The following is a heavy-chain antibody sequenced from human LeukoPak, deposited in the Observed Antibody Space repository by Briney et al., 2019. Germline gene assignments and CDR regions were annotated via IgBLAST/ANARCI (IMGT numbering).Heavy chain of an antibody. CDR2: ISSSGGNT. CDR1: GFTFSTEA. D-gene: IGHD6-13*01. V-gene: IGHV3-23*01. J-gene: IGHJ5*02. CDR3: AKGYSSPFDP. Sequence: GSLRLSCAPSGFTFSTEAMSWVRQAPGNGRQWVSGISSSGGNTYYADSGKGCFTISRETSTSTLYLQMNSLRAEDMAVYYCAKGYSSPFDPWGQGTLVTVSS.